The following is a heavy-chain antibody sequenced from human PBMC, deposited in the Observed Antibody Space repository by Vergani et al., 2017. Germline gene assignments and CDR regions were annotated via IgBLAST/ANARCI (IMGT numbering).Heavy chain of an antibody. CDR3: ARSIVSRNPPDYFDN. CDR1: GGSLSGYY. D-gene: IGHD1-14*01. J-gene: IGHJ4*02. V-gene: IGHV4-59*01. Sequence: HVQLQESGPGLVRPSETLSLTCTVSGGSLSGYYWNWIRQNPGEGLEWIGYVEDSGYFNYNPSLKTRVSMSSDTSNNQFSLMLSSVTVADTAVYYCARSIVSRNPPDYFDNWGQGTLVTVSS. CDR2: VEDSGYF.